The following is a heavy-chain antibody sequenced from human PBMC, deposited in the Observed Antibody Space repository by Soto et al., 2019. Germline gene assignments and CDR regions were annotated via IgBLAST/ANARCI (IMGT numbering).Heavy chain of an antibody. V-gene: IGHV1-18*04. CDR2: ISAYNGNT. J-gene: IGHJ5*02. CDR3: ARDQGLRYFDWSNSFNWFDP. Sequence: ASVKVSCKASGYTFTSYGSSWVRQAPGQGLEWMGWISAYNGNTNYAQKLQGRVTMTTDTSTSTAYMELRSLRSDDTAVYYCARDQGLRYFDWSNSFNWFDPWGQGTLVTSPQ. CDR1: GYTFTSYG. D-gene: IGHD3-9*01.